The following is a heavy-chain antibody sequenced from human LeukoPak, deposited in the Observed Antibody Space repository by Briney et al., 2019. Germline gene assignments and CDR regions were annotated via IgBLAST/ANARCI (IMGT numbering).Heavy chain of an antibody. CDR3: ARERSYYYDGSGYMDV. D-gene: IGHD3-22*01. Sequence: SETLSLTRTVSGGSLSSYYWSWIRQPPGKGLEWIGDIYYSGSTNYNPSLKSRVTISVDTSKNQFSLKLSSVTAADTAVYYCARERSYYYDGSGYMDVWGKGTTVTVSS. V-gene: IGHV4-59*01. J-gene: IGHJ6*03. CDR1: GGSLSSYY. CDR2: IYYSGST.